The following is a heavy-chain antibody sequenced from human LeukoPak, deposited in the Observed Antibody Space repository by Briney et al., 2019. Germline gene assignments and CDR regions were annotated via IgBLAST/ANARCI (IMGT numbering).Heavy chain of an antibody. D-gene: IGHD6-13*01. CDR1: GFTFSSYA. CDR3: ARKKAAAGHPAAFDI. Sequence: GGSLRLSCAASGFTFSSYAMHWVRQAPGKGLEWVAVISYDGSNKYYADSVKGRFTISRDNSKNTLYLQMNSLRAEDTAVYYRARKKAAAGHPAAFDIWGQGTMVTVSS. J-gene: IGHJ3*02. V-gene: IGHV3-30*04. CDR2: ISYDGSNK.